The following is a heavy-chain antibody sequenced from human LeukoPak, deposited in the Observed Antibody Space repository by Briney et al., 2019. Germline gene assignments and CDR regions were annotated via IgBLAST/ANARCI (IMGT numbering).Heavy chain of an antibody. CDR3: ARQNRNGFDY. Sequence: GGSLRLSCAASGVTFSTYDFHWVRQTTGKGLERVSATGTAGDTWYSGSVKGRFTISRENAKSSMYLQMNSLRVGDTAVYYCARQNRNGFDYWGQGPLVTVSS. CDR1: GVTFSTYD. V-gene: IGHV3-13*01. CDR2: TGTAGDT. J-gene: IGHJ4*02. D-gene: IGHD2-8*01.